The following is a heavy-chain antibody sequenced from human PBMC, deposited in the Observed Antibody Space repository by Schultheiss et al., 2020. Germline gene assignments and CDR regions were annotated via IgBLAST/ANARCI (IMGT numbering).Heavy chain of an antibody. CDR1: GFTFSSHA. Sequence: GESLKISCAASGFTFSSHAMSWVRQAPGKGLEWVSAISGSGGSTYYADSVKGRFTISRDNSKNTLYLQMNSLRAEDTAVYYCARVGALGGLDYWGQGTLVTVSS. CDR3: ARVGALGGLDY. D-gene: IGHD3-10*01. V-gene: IGHV3-23*01. CDR2: ISGSGGST. J-gene: IGHJ4*02.